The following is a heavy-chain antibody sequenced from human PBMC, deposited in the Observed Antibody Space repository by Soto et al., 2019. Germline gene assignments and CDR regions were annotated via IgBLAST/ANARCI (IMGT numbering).Heavy chain of an antibody. D-gene: IGHD6-13*01. CDR1: GFSLSTSGVG. CDR2: IYWDDDK. CDR3: THRSGYSSIKLRSFDP. Sequence: QITLKESGPTLVKPTQTLTLTCTFSGFSLSTSGVGVGWIRQPPGKALEWLALIYWDDDKRYSPSMKSRLTITKDTSKNQVVLTMTNMDPVDTATHYCTHRSGYSSIKLRSFDPWGQGTMVTVSS. V-gene: IGHV2-5*02. J-gene: IGHJ5*02.